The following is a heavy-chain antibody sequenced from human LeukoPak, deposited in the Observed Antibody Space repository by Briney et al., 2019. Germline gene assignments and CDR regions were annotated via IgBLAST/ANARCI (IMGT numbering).Heavy chain of an antibody. Sequence: SETLSLTCTVSGGSISNYYWTWIRQPPGKGLEWIGYIYYTGSTNYNPSLKSRVTMFVDMSKNQFSLRLSSVTAADTAVYYCARHRAYSSSSPFDYRGRGTLVTVSS. D-gene: IGHD6-6*01. J-gene: IGHJ4*02. CDR2: IYYTGST. CDR1: GGSISNYY. CDR3: ARHRAYSSSSPFDY. V-gene: IGHV4-59*08.